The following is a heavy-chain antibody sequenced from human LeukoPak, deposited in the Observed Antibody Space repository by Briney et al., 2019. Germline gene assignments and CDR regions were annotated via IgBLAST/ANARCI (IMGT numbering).Heavy chain of an antibody. D-gene: IGHD3-10*01. CDR1: GGSISSYY. CDR3: ARALPPYYYVMDV. J-gene: IGHJ6*02. Sequence: SETLSLTCTVSGGSISSYYWSWIRQPPGEGLEWIGYIYFSGNTNYSPSLKSRVTISLATSKNQFPLKLSSVTAADTAVYYCARALPPYYYVMDVWGQGTTVTVSS. CDR2: IYFSGNT. V-gene: IGHV4-59*01.